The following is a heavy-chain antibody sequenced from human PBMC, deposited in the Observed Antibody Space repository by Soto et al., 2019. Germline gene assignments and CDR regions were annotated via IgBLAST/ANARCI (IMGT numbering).Heavy chain of an antibody. CDR2: FDPEDGET. CDR3: ATGEDIVATITLDY. V-gene: IGHV1-24*01. Sequence: SVKGSCKVSGYTLTELSMHWVRQAPGKGLEWMGGFDPEDGETIYAQKFQGRVTMTEDTSTDTAYMELSSLRSEDPAVYYCATGEDIVATITLDYWGQGTLVTVSS. CDR1: GYTLTELS. J-gene: IGHJ4*02. D-gene: IGHD5-12*01.